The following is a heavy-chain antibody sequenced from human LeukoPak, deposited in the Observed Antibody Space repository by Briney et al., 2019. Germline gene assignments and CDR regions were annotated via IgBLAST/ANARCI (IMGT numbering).Heavy chain of an antibody. V-gene: IGHV3-48*03. D-gene: IGHD2-15*01. CDR3: ARRYCSGGRCRNTRSYYYYYGMDV. Sequence: GGSLRLSCAASGFTFSSYEMNWVRQAPGKGPEWVSYISSSGSTIHYADSVKCRFNISRDNAKNSLYLKMNSLRAEDMAVYYCARRYCSGGRCRNTRSYYYYYGMDVWGKGTTVTVSS. CDR2: ISSSGSTI. J-gene: IGHJ6*04. CDR1: GFTFSSYE.